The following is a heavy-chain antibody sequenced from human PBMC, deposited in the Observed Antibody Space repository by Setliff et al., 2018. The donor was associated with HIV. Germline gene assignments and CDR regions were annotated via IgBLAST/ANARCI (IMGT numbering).Heavy chain of an antibody. D-gene: IGHD3-22*01. J-gene: IGHJ4*02. Sequence: SVKVSCKASGDTFSNYALSWVRQAPGQRPEWMGGTIPMSDIPNYAQNFQGRVTITADHSTTTTYMELSSLSSEDTAVYYCVRVGPWYYGRSGYLASWDYWGQGTQVTVSS. V-gene: IGHV1-69*10. CDR3: VRVGPWYYGRSGYLASWDY. CDR2: TIPMSDIP. CDR1: GDTFSNYA.